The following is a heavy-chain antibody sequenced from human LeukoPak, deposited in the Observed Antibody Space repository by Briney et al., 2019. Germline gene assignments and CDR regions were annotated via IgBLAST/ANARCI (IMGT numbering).Heavy chain of an antibody. J-gene: IGHJ4*02. CDR2: ISGSGGST. D-gene: IGHD1-26*01. CDR3: AKSLYSGSLPVFDY. Sequence: GGSLRLSCTASGFIVNTNYMSWVRQAPGKGLEWVSAISGSGGSTYYADSVKGRFTISRDNSKNTLYLQMNSLRAEDTAVYYCAKSLYSGSLPVFDYWGQGTLVTVSS. CDR1: GFIVNTNY. V-gene: IGHV3-23*01.